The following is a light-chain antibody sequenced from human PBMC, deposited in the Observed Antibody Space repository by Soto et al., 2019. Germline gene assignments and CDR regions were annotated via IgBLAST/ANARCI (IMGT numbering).Light chain of an antibody. CDR3: QQDGSLSWK. Sequence: DIVLRKCPGTRSLSSWQVSSLSSRASQSVSNNYLAWYQQKPGQAPRLLIYGASNRATGIPDRFSGSGSGTDFTLTICRLEPEDFAVYYCQQDGSLSWKFGQGTNVEIK. V-gene: IGKV3-20*01. CDR2: GAS. J-gene: IGKJ1*01. CDR1: QSVSNNY.